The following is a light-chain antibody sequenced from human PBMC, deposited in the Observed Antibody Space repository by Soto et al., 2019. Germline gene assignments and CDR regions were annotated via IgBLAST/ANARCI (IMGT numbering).Light chain of an antibody. V-gene: IGKV1-5*01. J-gene: IGKJ1*01. CDR1: QRISSW. CDR3: QQYNSYWT. CDR2: DAS. Sequence: GDGVTITCRASQRISSWLAWYQQKPGKAPKLLIYDASSLESGVPSRFSGSGSGTEFTLTISSLQPDDFATYYCQQYNSYWTFGQGTKVEIK.